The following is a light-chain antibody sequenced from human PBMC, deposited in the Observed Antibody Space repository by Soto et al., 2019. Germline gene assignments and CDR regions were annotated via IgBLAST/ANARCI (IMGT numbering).Light chain of an antibody. CDR2: STY. CDR1: TGAVTSDYY. J-gene: IGLJ3*02. V-gene: IGLV7-43*01. CDR3: LLYHGAAQV. Sequence: QAVLPQRPSLTVSPGGTVTLTCASSTGAVTSDYYPNWLQQKPGQAPRSLIHSTYARHFWTPARFSGSLLGGKAALTVSDVQPEDEADYYCLLYHGAAQVFGGGTKLTVL.